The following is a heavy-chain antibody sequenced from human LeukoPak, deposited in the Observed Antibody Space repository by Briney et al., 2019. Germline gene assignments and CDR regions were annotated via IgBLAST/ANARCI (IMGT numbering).Heavy chain of an antibody. CDR3: AREATVVGATII. CDR1: GGSVTTYY. Sequence: KPSETLPLTCTVSGGSVTTYYWSWIRQSAGKGLEWIGHISTCGTTTYNPSLKSRVTMSVDTSKNQFSLKLTSVTAADTAVYYCAREATVVGATIIWGQGTLVTVSS. D-gene: IGHD1-26*01. CDR2: ISTCGTT. J-gene: IGHJ4*02. V-gene: IGHV4-4*07.